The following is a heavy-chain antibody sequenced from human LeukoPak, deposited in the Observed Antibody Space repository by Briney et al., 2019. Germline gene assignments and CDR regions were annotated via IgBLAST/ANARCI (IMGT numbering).Heavy chain of an antibody. CDR3: ARVDTMVRGVIDYYFDY. J-gene: IGHJ4*02. CDR1: GFTVSSNY. Sequence: GGSLRLSCAASGFTVSSNYMSWVRQAPGKGLEWVSVIYSGGSTYYADSVKGRFTISRDNSKNTLYLQMNSPRAEDTAVYYCARVDTMVRGVIDYYFDYWGQGTLVTVSS. CDR2: IYSGGST. V-gene: IGHV3-53*01. D-gene: IGHD3-10*01.